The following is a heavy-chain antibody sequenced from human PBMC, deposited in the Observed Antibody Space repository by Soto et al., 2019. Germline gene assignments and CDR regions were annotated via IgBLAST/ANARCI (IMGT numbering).Heavy chain of an antibody. V-gene: IGHV3-30-3*01. D-gene: IGHD5-12*01. J-gene: IGHJ4*02. CDR2: ISYDGSNK. CDR1: GFTFSSYA. CDR3: ARAEGRWLQLGDY. Sequence: GGSLRLSCAASGFTFSSYAMHWVRQAPGKGLEWVAVISYDGSNKYYADSVKGRFTISRDNSKNTLYLQMSGLRAEDTAVYYCARAEGRWLQLGDYWGQGTLVTVSS.